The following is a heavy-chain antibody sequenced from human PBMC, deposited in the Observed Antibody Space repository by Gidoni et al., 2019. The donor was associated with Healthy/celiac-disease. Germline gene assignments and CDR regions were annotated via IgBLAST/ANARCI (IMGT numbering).Heavy chain of an antibody. CDR2: ISSSGSTI. J-gene: IGHJ4*02. D-gene: IGHD3-3*01. Sequence: EVQLVESGGGLVKPGGSLSLSCAASGFTFSSYSMNWGRQAPGKGLEWVSSISSSGSTIYYADSVKGRFTISRDNAKNSLYLQMNSLRAEDTAVYYCARGRLEGTLEWLLPCNDYWGQGTLVTVSS. V-gene: IGHV3-21*01. CDR3: ARGRLEGTLEWLLPCNDY. CDR1: GFTFSSYS.